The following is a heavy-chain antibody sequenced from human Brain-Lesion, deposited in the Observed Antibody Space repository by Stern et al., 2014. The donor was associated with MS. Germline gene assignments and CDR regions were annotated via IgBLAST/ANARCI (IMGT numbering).Heavy chain of an antibody. Sequence: VQLVESGPGLVKPSETLSLTCTVSGCSISSSTFYWAWLRQPPGKGLEWIGNIYYSGFTYYNPSLKGRVTIAVDMSKNQFSLKLSSVTAADTAIYYCARHDSVPRPSQLYSARDRGPGYFDYWGQGTLVTVSS. D-gene: IGHD1-26*01. CDR2: IYYSGFT. J-gene: IGHJ4*02. CDR1: GCSISSSTFY. CDR3: ARHDSVPRPSQLYSARDRGPGYFDY. V-gene: IGHV4-39*01.